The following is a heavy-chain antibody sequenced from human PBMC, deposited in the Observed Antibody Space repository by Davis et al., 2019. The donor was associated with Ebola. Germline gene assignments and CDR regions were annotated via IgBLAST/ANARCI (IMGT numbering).Heavy chain of an antibody. V-gene: IGHV1-18*01. CDR3: ARDPFPWQLVPHADY. CDR1: GYTFTSYG. D-gene: IGHD6-6*01. CDR2: ISAYNGNT. J-gene: IGHJ4*02. Sequence: ASVKVSCKASGYTFTSYGISWVRQAPGQGLEWMGWISAYNGNTNYAQNLQGRVTMTTDTSTSTAYMELRSLRSDDTAVYYCARDPFPWQLVPHADYWGQGTLVTVSS.